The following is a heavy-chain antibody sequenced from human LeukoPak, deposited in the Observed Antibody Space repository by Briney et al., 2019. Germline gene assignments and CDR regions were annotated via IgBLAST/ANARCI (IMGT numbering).Heavy chain of an antibody. V-gene: IGHV3-48*01. Sequence: PGGSLRLSCAASGFTFSSYSMNWVRQAPGKGLEWVSHISRSTSTIYYADSVKGRFTISRDNAKNSLYLQLNSLRAEDTAVYYCAKPNGSGSYYIAKYYFDYWGQGTLVTVSS. J-gene: IGHJ4*02. CDR1: GFTFSSYS. CDR3: AKPNGSGSYYIAKYYFDY. CDR2: ISRSTSTI. D-gene: IGHD3-10*01.